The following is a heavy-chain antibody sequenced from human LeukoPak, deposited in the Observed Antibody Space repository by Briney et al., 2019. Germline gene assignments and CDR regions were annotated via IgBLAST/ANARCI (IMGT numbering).Heavy chain of an antibody. CDR1: GFTFSNAW. J-gene: IGHJ4*02. CDR2: IKSKTDGGTT. D-gene: IGHD6-19*01. V-gene: IGHV3-15*01. Sequence: GGSLRLSCAASGFTFSNAWMSLVRQAPGKGLEWVGRIKSKTDGGTTDYAAPVKGRFTISRDDSKNTLYLQMNSLKTEDTAVYYCTTGGIAVAAFDYWGQGTLVTVSS. CDR3: TTGGIAVAAFDY.